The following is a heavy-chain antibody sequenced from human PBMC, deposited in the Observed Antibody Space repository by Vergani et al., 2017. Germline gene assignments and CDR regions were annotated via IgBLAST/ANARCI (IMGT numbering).Heavy chain of an antibody. CDR2: IYHSGST. D-gene: IGHD3-10*01. Sequence: QVQLQESGPGLVKPSQTLSLTCAVSGGSISSGGYSWSWIRQPPGKGLEWIGYIYHSGSTNYNPSLKSRVTMSVDTSKNQFSLKLSSVTAADTAVYYCARECGFGELLCTYYGMDVWGQGTTVTVSS. J-gene: IGHJ6*02. V-gene: IGHV4-30-2*01. CDR3: ARECGFGELLCTYYGMDV. CDR1: GGSISSGGYS.